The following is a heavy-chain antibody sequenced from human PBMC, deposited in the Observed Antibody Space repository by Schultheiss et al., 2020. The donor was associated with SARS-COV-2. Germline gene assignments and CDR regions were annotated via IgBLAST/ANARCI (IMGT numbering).Heavy chain of an antibody. CDR2: INHSGST. J-gene: IGHJ4*02. V-gene: IGHV4-34*01. Sequence: SETLSLTCAVYGGSFSGYYWSWIRQPPGKGLEWIGEINHSGSTNYNPSLKSRVTISVDTSKNQFSLKLSSVTAADTAVYYCARGRYYFDYWGQGTLVTVSS. CDR1: GGSFSGYY. CDR3: ARGRYYFDY.